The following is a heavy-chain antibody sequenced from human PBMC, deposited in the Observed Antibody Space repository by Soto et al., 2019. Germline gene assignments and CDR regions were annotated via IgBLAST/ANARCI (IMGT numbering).Heavy chain of an antibody. J-gene: IGHJ5*02. V-gene: IGHV1-8*01. CDR2: MNPNSGNT. CDR3: ARGSDYYGSGSYWFDP. D-gene: IGHD3-10*01. Sequence: ASVKVSCKASGYTFISFDINWVRQATGQGLEWMGWMNPNSGNTGYAQTLQGRVTMTTDTSTSTAYMELRSLRSDDTAVYYCARGSDYYGSGSYWFDPWGQGTLVNVSS. CDR1: GYTFISFD.